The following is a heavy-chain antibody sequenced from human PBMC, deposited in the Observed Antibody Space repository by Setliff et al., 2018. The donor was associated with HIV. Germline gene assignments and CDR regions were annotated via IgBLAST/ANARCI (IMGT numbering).Heavy chain of an antibody. CDR2: IYYTGFT. CDR3: ARSVDFGGSWIQDYYYMDV. J-gene: IGHJ6*03. V-gene: IGHV4-4*07. Sequence: PSETLSLTCSVSGGSISYYHWSWIRQPAGKGLEWIGRIYYTGFTDYNPSLKSRLTMSVDTSKNQFSLTLTSVTAADTAVYYCARSVDFGGSWIQDYYYMDVWGKGTTVTVSS. D-gene: IGHD6-13*01. CDR1: GGSISYYH.